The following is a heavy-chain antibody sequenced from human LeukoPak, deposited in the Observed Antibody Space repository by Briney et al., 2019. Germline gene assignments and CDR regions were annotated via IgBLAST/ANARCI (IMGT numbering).Heavy chain of an antibody. J-gene: IGHJ4*02. CDR2: IYYSGST. CDR1: GGSINDYY. Sequence: KPSETLSLTCAVSGGSINDYYWTWIRQPPGKGLEWIGSIYYSGSTNYNPSLKSPGIISLDRSNNHFSLKLDSVTAADTAVYYCARGGIRQQLIDWGQGTLVTVSS. V-gene: IGHV4-59*01. CDR3: ARGGIRQQLID. D-gene: IGHD6-13*01.